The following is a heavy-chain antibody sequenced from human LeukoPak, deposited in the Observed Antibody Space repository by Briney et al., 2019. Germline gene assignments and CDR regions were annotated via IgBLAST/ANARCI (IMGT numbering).Heavy chain of an antibody. V-gene: IGHV4-39*01. J-gene: IGHJ4*02. CDR1: GGSISSSSHY. D-gene: IGHD7-27*01. Sequence: WETLSLTCTVSGGSISSSSHYWGWIRQPPGKGLEWIGSIYYSGSTYYNPSLKSRVTISVDTSKNQFSLKLSSVTAADTAVYYCASRARLGHLDYWGQGTLVTVSS. CDR3: ASRARLGHLDY. CDR2: IYYSGST.